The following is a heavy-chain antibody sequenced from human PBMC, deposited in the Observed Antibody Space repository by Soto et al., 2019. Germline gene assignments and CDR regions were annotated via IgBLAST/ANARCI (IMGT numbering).Heavy chain of an antibody. D-gene: IGHD3-3*01. CDR2: IYPSDSDT. J-gene: IGHJ4*02. CDR3: ARGGVSTRNFDY. CDR1: GYNFAGYW. V-gene: IGHV5-51*01. Sequence: GESLKISCKGSGYNFAGYWIAWLRQMPGKGLELMGIIYPSDSDTRYRPSFQGQVTISADKSISSAYLQWSSLRASDTAMYYCARGGVSTRNFDYWGQGTPVTVSS.